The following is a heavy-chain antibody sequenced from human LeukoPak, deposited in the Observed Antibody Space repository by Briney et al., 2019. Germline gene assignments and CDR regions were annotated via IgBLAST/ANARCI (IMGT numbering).Heavy chain of an antibody. V-gene: IGHV4-39*02. D-gene: IGHD3-22*01. J-gene: IGHJ4*02. CDR1: GGSISSSSYY. Sequence: PSETLSLTCTVSGGSISSSSYYWGWIRQPPGKGLEWIGSIYYSGSTYYNPSLKSRVTISVDTSKDQFSLKLSSVTAADTAVYYCARDLYAGYYYDSSGPLYDWGQGTLVTVSS. CDR2: IYYSGST. CDR3: ARDLYAGYYYDSSGPLYD.